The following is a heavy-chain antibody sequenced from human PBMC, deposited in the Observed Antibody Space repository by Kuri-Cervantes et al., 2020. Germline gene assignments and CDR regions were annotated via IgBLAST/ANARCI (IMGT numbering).Heavy chain of an antibody. CDR1: GFTFSSYA. CDR2: ISYDGNKK. CDR3: ARGLPHYYGSGMGSMDV. Sequence: GESLKISCAASGFTFSSYAMHWVRQAPGKGLEWVAVISYDGNKKYYADSVKGRFTISRDNSKNTLYLQMNSLRAEDTAAYYCARGLPHYYGSGMGSMDVWGQGTTVTVSS. D-gene: IGHD3-10*01. J-gene: IGHJ6*02. V-gene: IGHV3-30*04.